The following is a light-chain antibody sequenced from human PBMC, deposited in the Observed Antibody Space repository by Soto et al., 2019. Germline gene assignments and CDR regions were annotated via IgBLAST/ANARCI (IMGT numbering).Light chain of an antibody. CDR2: DAS. CDR3: QQSYSTPPT. J-gene: IGKJ5*01. V-gene: IGKV1-39*01. CDR1: QSISSY. Sequence: DIQMTQSPSSLSASVGDRVTITCRASQSISSYLNWYQQKPGKAPKFLIYDASSLQSVVPSRFSGSGSGTEFTLTISSLQPEDFATYYCQQSYSTPPTFGQWTRLEIK.